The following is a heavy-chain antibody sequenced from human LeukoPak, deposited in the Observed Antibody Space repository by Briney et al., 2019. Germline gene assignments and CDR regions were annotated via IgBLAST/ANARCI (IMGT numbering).Heavy chain of an antibody. CDR3: ARVDLYDAFDI. Sequence: PGRSLRLSCAASGFTFSSYWMHWVRQAPGKGLVWVSRINSDGSSTSYADSVKGRFTISRDNAKNTLYLQMNSLRAEVTAVYYCARVDLYDAFDIWGQGTMVTVSS. V-gene: IGHV3-74*01. CDR2: INSDGSST. CDR1: GFTFSSYW. J-gene: IGHJ3*02.